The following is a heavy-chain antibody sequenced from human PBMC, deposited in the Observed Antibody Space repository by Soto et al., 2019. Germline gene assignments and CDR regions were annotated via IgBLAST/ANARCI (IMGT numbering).Heavy chain of an antibody. J-gene: IGHJ5*02. CDR1: GFSFSSYW. CDR2: IKQDGSQK. Sequence: GGSLRLSCAASGFSFSSYWMSWVRQAPGKGLQWVANIKQDGSQKYYVDSVKGRFTIYRDNAKNSLYLQMNSLRAEDTAIYYCARPYCSGGSCYNWFDPWGRGTLVTVSS. CDR3: ARPYCSGGSCYNWFDP. V-gene: IGHV3-7*03. D-gene: IGHD2-15*01.